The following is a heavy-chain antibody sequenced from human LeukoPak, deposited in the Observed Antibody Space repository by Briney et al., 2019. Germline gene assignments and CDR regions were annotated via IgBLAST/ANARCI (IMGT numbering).Heavy chain of an antibody. D-gene: IGHD2-2*02. V-gene: IGHV4-61*01. CDR1: GGSISSGSYY. J-gene: IGHJ3*02. CDR3: ARRFVGNDYTWGASDI. CDR2: IYYSGST. Sequence: SETLSLTCTVSGGSISSGSYYWSWIRQPPGKGLEWIGYIYYSGSTNYNPSLKSRVTISVDTSKNQFSLRLTSVTAADTAMYYCARRFVGNDYTWGASDIWGPGTMVTISS.